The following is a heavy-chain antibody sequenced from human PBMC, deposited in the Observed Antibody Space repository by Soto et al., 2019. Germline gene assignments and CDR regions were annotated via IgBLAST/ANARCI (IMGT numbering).Heavy chain of an antibody. CDR2: IIPIFGTA. V-gene: IGHV1-69*01. Sequence: QVQLVQSGAEVKTPGSSVTVSCTASGGIFTRYDIRWVRQAPGQGLEWMGAIIPIFGTANYAQKFQGRVTITADATTSTAYMELSSLRSEDTAMYYCAINEGRDVSTFDYWGQGTLVTVSS. D-gene: IGHD3-10*02. CDR3: AINEGRDVSTFDY. CDR1: GGIFTRYD. J-gene: IGHJ4*02.